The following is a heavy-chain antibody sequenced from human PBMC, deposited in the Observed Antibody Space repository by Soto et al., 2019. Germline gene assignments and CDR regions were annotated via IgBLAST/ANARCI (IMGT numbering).Heavy chain of an antibody. CDR1: GGSFSGYY. CDR2: INHSGST. J-gene: IGHJ5*01. Sequence: PSETLSLTCAVYGGSFSGYYWSWIRQPPGKGLEWIGEINHSGSTNYNPSLKSRVTISVDTSKNQFSLKLSSVTAADTAVYYCARSKQQLARPTVFDSSGQGTLVTVS. D-gene: IGHD6-13*01. V-gene: IGHV4-34*01. CDR3: ARSKQQLARPTVFDS.